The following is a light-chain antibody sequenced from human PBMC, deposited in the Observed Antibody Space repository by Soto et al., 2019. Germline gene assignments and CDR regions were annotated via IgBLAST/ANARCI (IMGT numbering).Light chain of an antibody. CDR3: QHGCNTPPT. V-gene: IGKV1-39*01. Sequence: DIQMTQSPSSLSASVGDRVTITCRASQYIHNYLNWYQQKPGKAPNLLVYAASSLQSGVPSRFSGSGSGTDFTLTISSLQPEDFATYYCQHGCNTPPTFGQGTRLEIK. J-gene: IGKJ5*01. CDR1: QYIHNY. CDR2: AAS.